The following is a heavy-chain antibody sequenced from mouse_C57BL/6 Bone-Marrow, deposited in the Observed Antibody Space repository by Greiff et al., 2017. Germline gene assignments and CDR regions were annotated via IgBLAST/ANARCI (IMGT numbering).Heavy chain of an antibody. CDR3: ARWGTVVGYFDV. V-gene: IGHV1-82*01. CDR1: GYAFSSSW. CDR2: IYPGDGDT. J-gene: IGHJ1*03. Sequence: VQLQQPGPELVKPGASVKISCKASGYAFSSSWMNWVKQRPGKGLEWIGRIYPGDGDTNYNGKFKGKDTLTADKSSSTAYMQLSSLTSEDSAVXVCARWGTVVGYFDVWGKGTTVTVSS. D-gene: IGHD1-1*01.